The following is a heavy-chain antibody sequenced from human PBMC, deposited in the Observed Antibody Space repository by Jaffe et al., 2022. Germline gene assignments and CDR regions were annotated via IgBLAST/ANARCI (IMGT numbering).Heavy chain of an antibody. CDR3: ARESRCSGGSCYSDHDAFDI. Sequence: QVQLQESGPGLVKPSETLSLTCTVSGGSISSYYWSWIRQPPGKGLEWIGYIYYSGSTNYNPSLKSRVTISVDTSKNQFSLKLSSVTAADTAVYYCARESRCSGGSCYSDHDAFDIWGQGTMVTVSS. CDR1: GGSISSYY. D-gene: IGHD2-15*01. J-gene: IGHJ3*02. V-gene: IGHV4-59*01. CDR2: IYYSGST.